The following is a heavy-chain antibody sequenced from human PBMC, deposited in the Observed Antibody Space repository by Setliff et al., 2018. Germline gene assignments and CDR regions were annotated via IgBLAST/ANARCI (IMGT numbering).Heavy chain of an antibody. Sequence: PSETLSLTCTVSGGSISSGVYYWGWIRQPPGKGLEWIGRIYHGGKTYYNTSLESRLTISVDTSKNQFSLKLRSVTAADTAVYYCARTGTYRYFDSWGRGTLVTVSS. CDR3: ARTGTYRYFDS. D-gene: IGHD1-1*01. V-gene: IGHV4-39*01. J-gene: IGHJ4*02. CDR2: IYHGGKT. CDR1: GGSISSGVYY.